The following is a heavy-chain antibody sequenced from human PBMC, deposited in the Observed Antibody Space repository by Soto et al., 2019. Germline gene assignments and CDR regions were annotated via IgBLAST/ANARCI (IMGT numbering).Heavy chain of an antibody. CDR2: IYYSGST. V-gene: IGHV4-39*01. CDR3: ARLNGPNCSGGSCYAI. Sequence: SETLSLTCTVSGGSISSTGYYWGWIRQPPGKGLEWIGSIYYSGSTYYNPSLKSRVTISVDTSKNQFSLKMSSVTAADMALYYCARLNGPNCSGGSCYAIWGQGTLVTVSS. J-gene: IGHJ4*02. CDR1: GGSISSTGYY. D-gene: IGHD2-15*01.